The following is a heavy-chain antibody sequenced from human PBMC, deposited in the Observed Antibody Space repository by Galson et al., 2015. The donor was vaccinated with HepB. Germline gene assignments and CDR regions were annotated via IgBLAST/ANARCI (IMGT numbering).Heavy chain of an antibody. CDR1: GGSISSYY. CDR3: ATTVDPSAYYFDY. Sequence: ETLSLTCTVSGGSISSYYWSWIRQPPGKGLEWIGYIYYSGSTNYNPSLKSRVTISVDTSKNQFSLKLSSVTAADTAVYYCATTVDPSAYYFDYWGQGTLVTVSS. J-gene: IGHJ4*02. V-gene: IGHV4-59*08. D-gene: IGHD4-23*01. CDR2: IYYSGST.